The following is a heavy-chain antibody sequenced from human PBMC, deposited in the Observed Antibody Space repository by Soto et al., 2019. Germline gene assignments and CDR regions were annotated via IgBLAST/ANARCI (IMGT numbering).Heavy chain of an antibody. V-gene: IGHV2-5*02. Sequence: QITLKESGPTLVKPTQTLTLTCTFSGFSLTGSGVGVGWIRQPPGKALEWLALIYWDDDKRYSPSLKSRLTITHHTSKNQVALTVTNMDPVDTATYYCARFLWSDTSLYYFDYWGQGTLVTVSS. D-gene: IGHD3-3*01. CDR2: IYWDDDK. J-gene: IGHJ4*02. CDR3: ARFLWSDTSLYYFDY. CDR1: GFSLTGSGVG.